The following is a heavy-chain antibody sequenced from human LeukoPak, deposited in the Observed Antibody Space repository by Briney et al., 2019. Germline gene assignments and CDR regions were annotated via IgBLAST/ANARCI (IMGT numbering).Heavy chain of an antibody. CDR3: ARGSGSCSGASCHVAD. CDR2: IYSGSCT. Sequence: GGSLRLSCAASGFTVSSNYMSWVRQAPGKGLEWVSVIYSGSCTYYADSVKGRFTISRDNSKNTLYLQVNSLRAEDTAVYYCARGSGSCSGASCHVADWGQGTLLIVSS. V-gene: IGHV3-66*01. D-gene: IGHD2-2*01. J-gene: IGHJ4*02. CDR1: GFTVSSNY.